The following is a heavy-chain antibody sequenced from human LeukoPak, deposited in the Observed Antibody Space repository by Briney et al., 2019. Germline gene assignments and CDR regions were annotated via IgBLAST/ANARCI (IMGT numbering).Heavy chain of an antibody. CDR1: GGSISSSSYY. Sequence: NPSETLSLTCTVSGGSISSSSYYWGWIRQPPGKGLEWIGSIYDSGSTYYNPSLKSRVTISVDTSKNQFSLKLSSVTAADTAVYYCARTAVTTFFAPSRRLDFFDPWGQGTLVTVSS. CDR2: IYDSGST. D-gene: IGHD4-17*01. J-gene: IGHJ5*02. V-gene: IGHV4-39*07. CDR3: ARTAVTTFFAPSRRLDFFDP.